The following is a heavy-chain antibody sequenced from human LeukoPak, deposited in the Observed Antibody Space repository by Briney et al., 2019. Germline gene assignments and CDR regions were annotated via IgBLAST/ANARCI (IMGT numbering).Heavy chain of an antibody. CDR3: ARGGPSRELLPNDY. J-gene: IGHJ4*02. CDR1: GFTFSDYA. V-gene: IGHV3-64*01. D-gene: IGHD1-26*01. CDR2: ISSSGGTT. Sequence: GGSLRLSCAASGFTFSDYAMHWVRQAPGKGLEYVSAISSSGGTTYYANSVKGRFTISRDNSKNTLYLQMGSLRAEDMAVYYCARGGPSRELLPNDYWGQGTLVTVSS.